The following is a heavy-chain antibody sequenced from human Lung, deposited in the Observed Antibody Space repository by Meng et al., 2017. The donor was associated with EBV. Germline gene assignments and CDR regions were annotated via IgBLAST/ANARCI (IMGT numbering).Heavy chain of an antibody. J-gene: IGHJ4*02. CDR1: GFSLIPRGLG. Sequence: QIAVNDSGPTLVKPTQTLTRTCTFSGFSLIPRGLGVVWIRQPPGKALEWLALIYWDDDKRYSPSLKSRLTITKDTSKNQVVLTMTNMDPVDAATYYCAHIIAARPFDYWGQGTLVTVSS. D-gene: IGHD6-6*01. CDR2: IYWDDDK. V-gene: IGHV2-5*02. CDR3: AHIIAARPFDY.